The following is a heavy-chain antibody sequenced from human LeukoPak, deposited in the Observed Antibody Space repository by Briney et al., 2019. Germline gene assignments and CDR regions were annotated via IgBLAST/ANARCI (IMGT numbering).Heavy chain of an antibody. CDR3: AKQDGSGTLNWFDP. D-gene: IGHD3-10*01. J-gene: IGHJ5*02. V-gene: IGHV1-69*05. Sequence: SVKVSCKASGGTFSSYAISWVRQAPGQGLEWMGGIIPIFGTANYAQKFQGRVTITTDESTSTAYMELSSLRSEDTAVYYCAKQDGSGTLNWFDPWGQGTLVTVSS. CDR2: IIPIFGTA. CDR1: GGTFSSYA.